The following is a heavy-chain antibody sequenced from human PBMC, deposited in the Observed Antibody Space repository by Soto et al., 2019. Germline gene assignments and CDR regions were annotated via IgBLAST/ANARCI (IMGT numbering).Heavy chain of an antibody. V-gene: IGHV2-5*01. CDR3: AHRFGFGELLV. J-gene: IGHJ6*02. CDR2: IYWNDDK. D-gene: IGHD3-10*01. Sequence: QITLKESGPTLVKPTQTLTLTCTFSGFSLSTSGVGVGWIRQSPGKSLEWLALIYWNDDKRYSPSLQSRLTXTXXTSKNQVVLTMTNMDPVDTGTYYCAHRFGFGELLVWGQGTAVTVSS. CDR1: GFSLSTSGVG.